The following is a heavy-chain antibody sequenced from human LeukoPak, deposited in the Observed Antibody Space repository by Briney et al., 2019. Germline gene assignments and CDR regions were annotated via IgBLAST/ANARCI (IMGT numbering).Heavy chain of an antibody. CDR3: ARDKVVRLQEYYYYGMDV. CDR2: IGTAGDT. J-gene: IGHJ6*01. Sequence: PGGSLRLSCAASGFTFSSYDMHWVRQATGKGLEWVSAIGTAGDTYYPGSVKGRFTISRDNSKNTLYVQMNSLRAEDTAVYYCARDKVVRLQEYYYYGMDVWGQGTTVTVSS. CDR1: GFTFSSYD. V-gene: IGHV3-13*01. D-gene: IGHD3-16*01.